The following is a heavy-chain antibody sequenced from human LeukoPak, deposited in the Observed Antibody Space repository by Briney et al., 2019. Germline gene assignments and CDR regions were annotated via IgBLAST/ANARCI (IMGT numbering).Heavy chain of an antibody. CDR3: ARGGGDSGRYFDY. J-gene: IGHJ4*02. D-gene: IGHD4-17*01. Sequence: IXWXRQAPXQGXEWMGWISAYNGNTNYAQKLQGRVTMTTDTSTSTAYMELRSLRSDDTAVYYCARGGGDSGRYFDYWGQGTLVTVSS. CDR2: ISAYNGNT. V-gene: IGHV1-18*01.